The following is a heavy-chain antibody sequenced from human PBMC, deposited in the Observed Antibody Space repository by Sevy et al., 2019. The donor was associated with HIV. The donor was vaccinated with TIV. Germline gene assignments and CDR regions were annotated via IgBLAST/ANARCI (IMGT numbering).Heavy chain of an antibody. CDR3: ARVDRGAREIVAKGWFDP. Sequence: ASVKVSCKASGYTFTGYYIHWVRQAPGQGLEWMGWINPNSGGTNYAQNFQGRVTMTRDTSISTAYMEVSRLRSDDTAVYYCARVDRGAREIVAKGWFDPWGQGTLVTVSS. CDR2: INPNSGGT. CDR1: GYTFTGYY. V-gene: IGHV1-2*02. D-gene: IGHD3-22*01. J-gene: IGHJ5*02.